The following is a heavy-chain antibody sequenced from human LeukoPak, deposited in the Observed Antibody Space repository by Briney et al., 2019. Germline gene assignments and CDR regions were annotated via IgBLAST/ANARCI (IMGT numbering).Heavy chain of an antibody. D-gene: IGHD3-22*01. J-gene: IGHJ4*02. V-gene: IGHV1-69*04. CDR2: IIPILGIA. CDR3: ARDGSGYYFDY. Sequence: SVKVSCKASGGTFSSYAISWVRQAPGQGLEWMGRIIPILGIANYAQKFQGRVTITADKSTSTAYMELSSLRSEDTAVYYCARDGSGYYFDYWGQGTLVTVSS. CDR1: GGTFSSYA.